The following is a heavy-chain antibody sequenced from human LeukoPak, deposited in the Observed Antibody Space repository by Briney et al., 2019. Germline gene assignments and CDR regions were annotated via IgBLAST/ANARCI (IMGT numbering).Heavy chain of an antibody. CDR1: GGTFSSYA. D-gene: IGHD3-10*01. V-gene: IGHV1-69*04. Sequence: GASVKVSCKASGGTFSSYAISWVRQAPGQGLEWMGRIIPILGIANYAQKFQGRVTITADKSTSTAYMELSSLRSEDTAVYYCAITVKPSDYYGSGSYYWWWGHASQPYYWGQGTLVTVSS. CDR3: AITVKPSDYYGSGSYYWWWGHASQPYY. CDR2: IIPILGIA. J-gene: IGHJ4*02.